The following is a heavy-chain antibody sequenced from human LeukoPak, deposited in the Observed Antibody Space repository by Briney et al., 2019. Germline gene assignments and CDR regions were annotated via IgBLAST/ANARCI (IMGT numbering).Heavy chain of an antibody. CDR3: AKERWRIGSPDAFDI. CDR1: GFTFDDYA. V-gene: IGHV3-23*01. D-gene: IGHD1-26*01. CDR2: ISGGGSIT. J-gene: IGHJ3*02. Sequence: PGGSLRLSCAASGFTFDDYAMHWVRQAPGKGLEWVSAISGGGSITYYADSVKGRFTISRDNSENTLYLQMNSLRAEDTAVYYCAKERWRIGSPDAFDIWGQGTMVTVSS.